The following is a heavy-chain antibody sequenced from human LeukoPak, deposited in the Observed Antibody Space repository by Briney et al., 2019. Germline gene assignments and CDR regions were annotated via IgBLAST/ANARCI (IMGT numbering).Heavy chain of an antibody. J-gene: IGHJ4*02. CDR1: GYTFTSYY. D-gene: IGHD3-22*01. CDR2: INPSGGST. V-gene: IGHV1-46*01. Sequence: ASVKVSCKASGYTFTSYYMHWVRQAPGQGLEWMGIINPSGGSTSYAQKFQGRVTMTRDTSTSTVYMELSSLRSEDTAVYYCARAYYHDSSDYYFPLDYWGQGTLVTVFS. CDR3: ARAYYHDSSDYYFPLDY.